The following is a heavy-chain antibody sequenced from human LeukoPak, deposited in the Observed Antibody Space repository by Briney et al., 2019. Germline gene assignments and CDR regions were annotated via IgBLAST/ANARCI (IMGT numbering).Heavy chain of an antibody. D-gene: IGHD6-19*01. CDR2: ISGSGGST. CDR1: GFTFSSYA. CDR3: AKTKALQQWLGGTFDY. J-gene: IGHJ4*02. V-gene: IGHV3-23*01. Sequence: PGGSLRLSCAASGFTFSSYAMSWVRQAPGKGLEWVSAISGSGGSTYYADSVKGRFTISRDNSKSTLYLQMNSLRAEDTAAYYCAKTKALQQWLGGTFDYWGQGTLVTVSS.